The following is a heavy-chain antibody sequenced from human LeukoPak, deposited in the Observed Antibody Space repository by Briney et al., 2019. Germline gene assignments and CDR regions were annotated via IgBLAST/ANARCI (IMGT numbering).Heavy chain of an antibody. J-gene: IGHJ4*02. CDR3: ARYIGYSSSWNPPR. Sequence: SLRLSCAASGFTFDDYAMHWVRQAPGKGLEWVSGISWNSGSIGYADSVKGRFTISRDNAKNSLYLQMNSLRAEDTAVYYCARYIGYSSSWNPPRWGQGTLVTVSS. V-gene: IGHV3-9*01. CDR1: GFTFDDYA. D-gene: IGHD6-13*01. CDR2: ISWNSGSI.